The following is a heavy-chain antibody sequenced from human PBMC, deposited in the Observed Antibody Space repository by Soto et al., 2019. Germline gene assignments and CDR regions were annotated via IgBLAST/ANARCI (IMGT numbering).Heavy chain of an antibody. V-gene: IGHV4-34*01. D-gene: IGHD5-12*01. Sequence: QVQLQQWGAGLLKPSETLSLTCAVYGGSFSGYYWSWIRQPPGKGLEWIGEINHSGSTNYNPSLKIRVTLSVDTSKNQFSLKLSSVTAADTAVYYCARGIWLRSSFDYWGQGTLVTVSS. CDR3: ARGIWLRSSFDY. J-gene: IGHJ4*02. CDR1: GGSFSGYY. CDR2: INHSGST.